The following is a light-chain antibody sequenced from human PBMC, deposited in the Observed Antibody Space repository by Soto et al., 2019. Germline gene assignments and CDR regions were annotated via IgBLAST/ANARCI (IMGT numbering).Light chain of an antibody. CDR2: EVS. V-gene: IGLV2-14*01. Sequence: QSVLTQPASVSGSPGQSITISCTGTSSDVGGYNYVSWYQLHPGKAPKLIIYEVSNRPSGVSNRFSGSKSGNTASLTISGRHVEDEADYYCYSYTSSTAYVFGTGTKVTVL. CDR3: YSYTSSTAYV. J-gene: IGLJ1*01. CDR1: SSDVGGYNY.